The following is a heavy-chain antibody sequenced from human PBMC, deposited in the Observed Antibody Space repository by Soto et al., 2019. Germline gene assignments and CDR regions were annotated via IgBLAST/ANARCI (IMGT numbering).Heavy chain of an antibody. CDR2: IDPSDSYT. CDR3: ARPIYEWGARKEGMDV. V-gene: IGHV5-10-1*01. Sequence: GESLKISCKGSGYSFTSYWISWVRQMPGKGLEWMGRIDPSDSYTNYSPSFQGHVTISADKSISTAYLQWSSLKASDTAMYYCARPIYEWGARKEGMDVWGQGTTVTVSS. J-gene: IGHJ6*02. D-gene: IGHD1-26*01. CDR1: GYSFTSYW.